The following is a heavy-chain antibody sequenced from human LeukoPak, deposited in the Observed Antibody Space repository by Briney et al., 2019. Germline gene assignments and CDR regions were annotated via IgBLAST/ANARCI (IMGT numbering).Heavy chain of an antibody. CDR2: MNSNSGNT. Sequence: ASVKVSCKASGYTFTNYDIMWVRQATGQGPEWMGWMNSNSGNTGYAQKFQGRVTMTRDTSINTAYMELHSLTSEDTAVYYCARGRGGTVVRGYLDGWGQGTLVTVSS. CDR1: GYTFTNYD. V-gene: IGHV1-8*01. D-gene: IGHD3-10*01. CDR3: ARGRGGTVVRGYLDG. J-gene: IGHJ4*02.